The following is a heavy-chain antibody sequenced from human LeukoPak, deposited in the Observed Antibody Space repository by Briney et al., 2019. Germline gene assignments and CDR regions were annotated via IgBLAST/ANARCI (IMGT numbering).Heavy chain of an antibody. V-gene: IGHV1-24*01. CDR3: ALRVDDFWSGDTRMGYYWFDP. D-gene: IGHD3-3*01. CDR1: GYTLTELS. CDR2: FDPEDGET. J-gene: IGHJ5*02. Sequence: ASVKVSCKVSGYTLTELSMHWVRQAPGKGLEWMGGFDPEDGETIYAQKFQGRVTMTEDTSTDTAYMELSSLRSEDTAVYYCALRVDDFWSGDTRMGYYWFDPWGQGTLVTVSS.